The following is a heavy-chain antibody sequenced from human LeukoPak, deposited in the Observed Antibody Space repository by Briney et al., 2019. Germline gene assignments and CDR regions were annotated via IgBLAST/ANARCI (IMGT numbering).Heavy chain of an antibody. CDR2: ISGSGGST. D-gene: IGHD6-19*01. J-gene: IGHJ4*02. CDR3: AKKNGLGPFDY. V-gene: IGHV3-23*01. CDR1: GFTFSSYA. Sequence: GSLRLFCAASGFTFSSYAMSWVRQAPGKGLEWVSAISGSGGSTYYADSVKGRFTISRDNSRNTLYLQMNSLRAEDTAVYYCAKKNGLGPFDYWGQGTLVTVSS.